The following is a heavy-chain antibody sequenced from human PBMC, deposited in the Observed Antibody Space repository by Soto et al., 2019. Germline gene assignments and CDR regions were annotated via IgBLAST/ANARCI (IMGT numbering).Heavy chain of an antibody. CDR1: GFTFSNAW. CDR3: ATDLTGTTYVVI. CDR2: IKSKTDGGTT. J-gene: IGHJ1*01. D-gene: IGHD1-7*01. Sequence: GGSLRLTCAASGFTFSNAWMNWVRQAPGKGLEWVGRIKSKTDGGTTDYAAPVKRRFTTSRAAAKNTLYLQMYSWETEDAVVYYCATDLTGTTYVVIWGKGTLVTVSS. V-gene: IGHV3-15*07.